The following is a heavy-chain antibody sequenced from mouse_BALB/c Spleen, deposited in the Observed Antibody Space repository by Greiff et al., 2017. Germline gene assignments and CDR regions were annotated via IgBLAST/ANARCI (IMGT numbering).Heavy chain of an antibody. CDR2: IDPANGNT. D-gene: IGHD1-1*01. Sequence: VQLQQSGAELVKPGASVKLSCTASGFNIKDTYMHWVKQRPEQGLEWIGRIDPANGNTKYDPKFQGKATITADTSSNTAYLQLSSLTSEDTAVYYCAREYYYGSSYVPFAYWGQGTLVTVSA. V-gene: IGHV14-3*02. CDR1: GFNIKDTY. CDR3: AREYYYGSSYVPFAY. J-gene: IGHJ3*01.